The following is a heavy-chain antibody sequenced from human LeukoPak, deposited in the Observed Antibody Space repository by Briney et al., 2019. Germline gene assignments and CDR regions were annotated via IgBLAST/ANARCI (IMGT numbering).Heavy chain of an antibody. J-gene: IGHJ4*02. CDR1: GLTFSSNY. CDR3: ATGPPGDDY. Sequence: PGGSLRLSCTASGLTFSSNYKTWVRQAPGKGLEWVSVIYSGDSTYYADSVKGRFTISRDNSKNTLYLQMNSLRAEDTAVYYCATGPPGDDYWGQGTLVTVSS. CDR2: IYSGDST. D-gene: IGHD3-16*01. V-gene: IGHV3-66*01.